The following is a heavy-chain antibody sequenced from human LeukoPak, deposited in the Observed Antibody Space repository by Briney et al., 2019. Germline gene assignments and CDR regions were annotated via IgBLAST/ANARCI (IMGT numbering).Heavy chain of an antibody. CDR1: GFPFNTYS. CDR2: IYAGDSST. V-gene: IGHV5-51*01. Sequence: GESLKISCQGSGFPFNTYSFAWVRQMPGKGLEWMGVIYAGDSSTRYSPSFQGQVTISVDKSISTAYLQWSSLKASESAIYYCDRHSCYDSWGQGTLVTVSS. J-gene: IGHJ4*02. CDR3: DRHSCYDS. D-gene: IGHD3-16*01.